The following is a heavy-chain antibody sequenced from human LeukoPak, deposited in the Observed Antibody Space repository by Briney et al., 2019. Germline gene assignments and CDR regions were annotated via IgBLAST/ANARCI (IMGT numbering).Heavy chain of an antibody. J-gene: IGHJ5*02. V-gene: IGHV4-39*07. Sequence: PSETLSLTCTVSGGSISSSDYYWGWIRQPPGKGLEWIGSISYSGSTYYNPSLKSRVTMSVDTSKNQFSLKLSSVTAADTAVYYCARGMGATTWFDPWGQGTLVTVSS. CDR3: ARGMGATTWFDP. CDR2: ISYSGST. D-gene: IGHD1-26*01. CDR1: GGSISSSDYY.